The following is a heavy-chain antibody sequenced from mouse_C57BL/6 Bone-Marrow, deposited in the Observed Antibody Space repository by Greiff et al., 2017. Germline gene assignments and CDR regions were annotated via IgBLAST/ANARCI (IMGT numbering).Heavy chain of an antibody. CDR1: GFNIKDYY. D-gene: IGHD2-4*01. Sequence: VQLQQSGAELVKPGASVKLSCTASGFNIKDYYMHWVKQRPEQGLEWIGRIDAEDGETKYAPKVQGQATITADTASNTVYLLLSSLTSVDTAVYYCARWDRDYDEFYYAMDYWGQGTPVTVSS. V-gene: IGHV14-2*01. CDR3: ARWDRDYDEFYYAMDY. J-gene: IGHJ4*01. CDR2: IDAEDGET.